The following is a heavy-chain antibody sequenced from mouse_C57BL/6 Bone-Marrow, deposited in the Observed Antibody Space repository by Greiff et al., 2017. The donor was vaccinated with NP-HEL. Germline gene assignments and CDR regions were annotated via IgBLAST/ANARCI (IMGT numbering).Heavy chain of an antibody. D-gene: IGHD1-1*01. J-gene: IGHJ2*01. CDR1: GYAFSSYW. CDR2: IYPGDGDT. V-gene: IGHV1-80*01. Sequence: QVQLQQSGAELVKPGASVKISCKASGYAFSSYWMNWVKQRPGKGLEWIGQIYPGDGDTNYNGKFKGKATLTADKSSSTAYMQLSSLTSEDSAVYFCAKLAYYGSSFDYWGQGTTLTVSS. CDR3: AKLAYYGSSFDY.